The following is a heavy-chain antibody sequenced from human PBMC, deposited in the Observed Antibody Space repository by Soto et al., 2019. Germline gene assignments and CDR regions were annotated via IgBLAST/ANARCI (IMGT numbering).Heavy chain of an antibody. Sequence: QVQLQESGPGLVKPSETLSLTCTVSGGSMSPYYWSWIRQPPGKGLEWIGYIYYSGRTNYNPSLKSRVTVSVNASKNQFSPNLSSVTAADTAEYYCARDLRFQGHDYVDYLGYGMDVWGQVTTVTVSS. CDR3: ARDLRFQGHDYVDYLGYGMDV. D-gene: IGHD4-17*01. V-gene: IGHV4-59*01. CDR2: IYYSGRT. CDR1: GGSMSPYY. J-gene: IGHJ6*02.